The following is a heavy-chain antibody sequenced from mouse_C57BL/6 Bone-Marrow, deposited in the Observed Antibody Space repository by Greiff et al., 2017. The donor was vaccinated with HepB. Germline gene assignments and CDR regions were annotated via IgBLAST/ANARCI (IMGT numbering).Heavy chain of an antibody. CDR2: IWTGGGT. Sequence: VQLQQSGPGLVAPSQSLSITCTVSGFSLTSYAISWVRQPPGKGLEWLGVIWTGGGTNYNSALKSRLSISKDNSKSQVFLKMNSLQTDDTARYYCARTYGSSYYYAMDYWGQGTSVTVSS. J-gene: IGHJ4*01. CDR1: GFSLTSYA. V-gene: IGHV2-9-1*01. CDR3: ARTYGSSYYYAMDY. D-gene: IGHD1-1*01.